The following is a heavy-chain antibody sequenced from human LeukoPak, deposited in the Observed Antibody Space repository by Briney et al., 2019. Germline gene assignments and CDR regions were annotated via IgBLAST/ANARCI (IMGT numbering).Heavy chain of an antibody. CDR2: IDSSGGYM. J-gene: IGHJ4*02. D-gene: IGHD2-15*01. V-gene: IGHV3-21*01. Sequence: GGSLRLSCEASGFTFNTYSMNWARQAPGKGLEWVSSIDSSGGYMFYADSVKGRFIISRDNSKNTLYLQMNSLRPEDTAVYYCARDICRLSGGSSWSFDYWGQGTLVTVSS. CDR3: ARDICRLSGGSSWSFDY. CDR1: GFTFNTYS.